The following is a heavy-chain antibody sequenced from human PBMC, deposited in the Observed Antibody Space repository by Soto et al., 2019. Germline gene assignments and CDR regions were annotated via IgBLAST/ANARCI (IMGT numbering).Heavy chain of an antibody. Sequence: FETLSLTCTVSGGSISSYYWSLIRPPPGKGLEWIWYIYYSGSTNYNPSLKSRVTISVDTSKNQFSLKLSSVTAADTAVYYCARTLGDDCSSTSCLYYFDYWGQGTLVTVSS. CDR1: GGSISSYY. V-gene: IGHV4-59*01. CDR3: ARTLGDDCSSTSCLYYFDY. D-gene: IGHD2-2*01. CDR2: IYYSGST. J-gene: IGHJ4*02.